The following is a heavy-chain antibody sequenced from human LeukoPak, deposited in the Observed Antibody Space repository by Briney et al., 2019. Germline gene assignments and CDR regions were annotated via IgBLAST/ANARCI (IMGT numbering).Heavy chain of an antibody. Sequence: SETLSLTCTVSGGSISSYYWSWIRQPPGKGLEWIGHIYYSGSTNYNPSLKSRVTISVDTSKNQFSLKLSSVTAADTAVYYCARGDSSGWYPFDYWGRGTLVTVSS. D-gene: IGHD6-19*01. J-gene: IGHJ4*02. CDR1: GGSISSYY. V-gene: IGHV4-59*01. CDR3: ARGDSSGWYPFDY. CDR2: IYYSGST.